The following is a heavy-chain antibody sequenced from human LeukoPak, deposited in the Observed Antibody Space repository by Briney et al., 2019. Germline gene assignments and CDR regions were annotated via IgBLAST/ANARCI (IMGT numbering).Heavy chain of an antibody. V-gene: IGHV4-39*07. CDR1: GGSISSSSYY. Sequence: SETLSLTCTVSGGSISSSSYYWGWIRQPPGKGLEWIGSIYYSGSTYYNPSLKSRVTISVDTSKNQFSLKLSSVTAADTAVYYCARETTVNPIDYWGQGTLVTVSS. CDR2: IYYSGST. D-gene: IGHD4-17*01. CDR3: ARETTVNPIDY. J-gene: IGHJ4*02.